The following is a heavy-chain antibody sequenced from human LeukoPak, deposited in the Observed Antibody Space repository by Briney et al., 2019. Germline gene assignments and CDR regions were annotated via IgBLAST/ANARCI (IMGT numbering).Heavy chain of an antibody. D-gene: IGHD1-20*01. CDR3: LRDLNWSLDQ. Sequence: PGRSLRLSCAASGFTFSNYGMHWVRQAPGKGLVWVSRIKSDGITITYADSVKGRFTISRDNAKNTLYLQMNSLRAEDTAVYYCLRDLNWSLDQWGQGTLVTVSS. CDR1: GFTFSNYG. J-gene: IGHJ4*02. CDR2: IKSDGITI. V-gene: IGHV3-74*01.